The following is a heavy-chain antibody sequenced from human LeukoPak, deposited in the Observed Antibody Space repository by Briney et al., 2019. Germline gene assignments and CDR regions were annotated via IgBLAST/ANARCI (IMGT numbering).Heavy chain of an antibody. J-gene: IGHJ4*02. CDR3: AERELPQIPFDY. CDR1: GFTFSSYA. D-gene: IGHD1-26*01. V-gene: IGHV3-23*01. Sequence: GGSLRLSCAASGFTFSSYAMSWVRQAPGKGLEWVSAISGSGGSTYYADSVKGRFTISRDNSKNALYLQVNSLRAEDTAVYYCAERELPQIPFDYWGQGTLVTVSS. CDR2: ISGSGGST.